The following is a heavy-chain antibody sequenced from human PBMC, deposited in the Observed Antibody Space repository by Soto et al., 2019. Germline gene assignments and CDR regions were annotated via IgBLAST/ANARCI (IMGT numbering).Heavy chain of an antibody. D-gene: IGHD2-15*01. J-gene: IGHJ2*01. CDR1: GGTFSSYA. Sequence: QVQLVQSGAEVKKPGSSVKVSCKASGGTFSSYAISWVRQAPGQGLEWMGGIIPIFGTANYAQKFQGRVTITADESTCIAYMELSSLRSEDTAVYYCARHDGGNALSWDFDLWGRVTLVTVSS. CDR3: ARHDGGNALSWDFDL. CDR2: IIPIFGTA. V-gene: IGHV1-69*12.